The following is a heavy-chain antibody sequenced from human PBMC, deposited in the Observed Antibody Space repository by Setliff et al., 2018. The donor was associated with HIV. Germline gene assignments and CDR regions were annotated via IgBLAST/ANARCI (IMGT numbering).Heavy chain of an antibody. J-gene: IGHJ6*02. Sequence: AGGSLRLSCAASGFTFSSYGMHWVRQAPGKGLEWVAFIRYDGSQKYYVDSVKGRFTISRDNSKNTLYLQMNSLRVEDTAVYYCAKDVCSGAYCYAYYYYGMDVWGQGTMVTVSS. CDR3: AKDVCSGAYCYAYYYYGMDV. D-gene: IGHD2-15*01. CDR1: GFTFSSYG. CDR2: IRYDGSQK. V-gene: IGHV3-30*02.